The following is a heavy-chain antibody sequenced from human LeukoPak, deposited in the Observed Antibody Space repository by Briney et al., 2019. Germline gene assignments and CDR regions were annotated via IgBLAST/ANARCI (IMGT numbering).Heavy chain of an antibody. CDR3: AKDRGYQLQTNDAFDI. CDR1: GFTFSSYA. CDR2: IRFDGINK. J-gene: IGHJ3*02. Sequence: GRSLRLSCAASGFTFSSYAMHWVRQAPGKGLECVAIIRFDGINKYYADSVKGRFTISRDNPKNTLYLQMNSLRTEDTAVYYCAKDRGYQLQTNDAFDIWGQGTMVTVSS. V-gene: IGHV3-30*04. D-gene: IGHD2-15*01.